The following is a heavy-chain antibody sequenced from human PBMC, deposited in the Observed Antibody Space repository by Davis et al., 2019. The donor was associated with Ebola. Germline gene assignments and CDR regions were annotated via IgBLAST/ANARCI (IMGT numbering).Heavy chain of an antibody. J-gene: IGHJ4*02. CDR1: GYTFTSYA. Sequence: ASVKVSCKASGYTFTSYAMQWVRQAPGQRLEWMGWINAANGNTKYSQKFQGRVTITRDTSASTAYMELSSLRSEDTAVYYCARDRTFDYWGQGTLVTVSS. CDR2: INAANGNT. V-gene: IGHV1-3*01. CDR3: ARDRTFDY.